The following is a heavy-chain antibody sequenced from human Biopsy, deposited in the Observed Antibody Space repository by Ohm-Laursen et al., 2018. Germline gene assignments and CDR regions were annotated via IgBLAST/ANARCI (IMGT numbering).Heavy chain of an antibody. Sequence: VSSVKVSCKASGYNFANYYINWVRKVPGQGLEWLGVVNPVAEATMYAQKFQDRITLTRDASTNTVYMDLTSLTSEDTAVYYCARESPLRLGVCGAIRCFKEVFGMDVWGQGTTVIVSS. V-gene: IGHV1-46*01. CDR3: ARESPLRLGVCGAIRCFKEVFGMDV. D-gene: IGHD2-21*01. J-gene: IGHJ6*02. CDR1: GYNFANYY. CDR2: VNPVAEAT.